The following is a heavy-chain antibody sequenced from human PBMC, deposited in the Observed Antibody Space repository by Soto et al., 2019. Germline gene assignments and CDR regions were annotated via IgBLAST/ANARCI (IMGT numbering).Heavy chain of an antibody. CDR2: IYYTGST. CDR3: ATIPAATTYYFDY. CDR1: GGSISGYY. D-gene: IGHD2-2*01. Sequence: PSETLSLTCTVSGGSISGYYWSWIRQPPGKGLEWIGFIYYTGSTNYNPSLKSQVTISVNTSKNQFSLKLNSVTAADTAVYYCATIPAATTYYFDYWGQGALVTVSS. V-gene: IGHV4-59*08. J-gene: IGHJ4*02.